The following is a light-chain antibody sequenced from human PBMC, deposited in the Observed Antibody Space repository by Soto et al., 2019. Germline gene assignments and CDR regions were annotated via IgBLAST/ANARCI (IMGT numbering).Light chain of an antibody. J-gene: IGKJ1*01. Sequence: EIVMTQSPATLSVSPGERATLSCRASQSISSDLAWYQQQPGQAPRLLIYGASTRVLGIPARFSGSGSGTEFTLTISSLQSEDFAVYYCQQYITWRRTFGHGTKVEIK. CDR2: GAS. CDR3: QQYITWRRT. V-gene: IGKV3-15*01. CDR1: QSISSD.